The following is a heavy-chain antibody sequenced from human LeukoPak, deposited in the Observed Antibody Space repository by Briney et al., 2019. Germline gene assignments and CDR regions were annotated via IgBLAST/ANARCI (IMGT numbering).Heavy chain of an antibody. V-gene: IGHV1-46*01. CDR1: GYTFTSYY. CDR2: INPSVGST. D-gene: IGHD6-13*01. Sequence: ASVKVSCKASGYTFTSYYMHWVRQAPGQGLEWMGIINPSVGSTSYAQKFQGRVTITRDKSTSTVYMELSSLRSEDTSVYYCARDGSSSLRSFDYWGQGTLVTVSS. CDR3: ARDGSSSLRSFDY. J-gene: IGHJ4*02.